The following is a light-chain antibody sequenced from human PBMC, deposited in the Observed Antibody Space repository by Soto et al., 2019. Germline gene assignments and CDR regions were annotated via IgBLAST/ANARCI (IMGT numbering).Light chain of an antibody. CDR3: QQYNSFPWT. CDR1: QSFSSW. CDR2: KAS. V-gene: IGKV1-5*03. J-gene: IGKJ1*01. Sequence: DIQITQSPSTLSASVGDTFTISCRASQSFSSWLAWYQQKPGKAPKLLIYKASSLQSGVPSRFSGSGSGTEFTLTISSLQPDDFATYYCQQYNSFPWTFGQGTKVDIK.